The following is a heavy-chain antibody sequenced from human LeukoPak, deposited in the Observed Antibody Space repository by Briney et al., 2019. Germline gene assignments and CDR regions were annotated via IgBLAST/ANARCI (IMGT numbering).Heavy chain of an antibody. CDR1: GYTFTSYG. D-gene: IGHD6-19*01. V-gene: IGHV1-18*01. CDR3: ARAVAGTGLYGY. CDR2: ISAYNGNT. J-gene: IGHJ4*02. Sequence: ASVKVSCKASGYTFTSYGISWVRQAPGQGLEWMGWISAYNGNTNYAQKLQGRVTMTTDTSTCTAYMELRSLRSDDTAVYYCARAVAGTGLYGYWGQGTLVTVSS.